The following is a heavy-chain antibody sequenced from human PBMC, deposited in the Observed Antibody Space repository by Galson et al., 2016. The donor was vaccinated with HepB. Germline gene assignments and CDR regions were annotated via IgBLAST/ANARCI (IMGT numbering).Heavy chain of an antibody. D-gene: IGHD6-13*01. J-gene: IGHJ3*02. CDR1: GFTFSSYA. CDR2: ASGSGGST. V-gene: IGHV3-23*01. CDR3: ARDVSPTAATYYDAFDI. Sequence: SLRLSCAASGFTFSSYAMSWVRQAPGKGLEWVSAASGSGGSTYYADSVKGRFTISRDNSKNTLYLEMNSLRAEDTAVYYCARDVSPTAATYYDAFDIWGQGTMVTVSS.